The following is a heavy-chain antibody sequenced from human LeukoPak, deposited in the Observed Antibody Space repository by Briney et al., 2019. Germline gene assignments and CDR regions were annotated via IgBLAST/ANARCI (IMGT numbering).Heavy chain of an antibody. CDR1: GYTFTGYY. J-gene: IGHJ4*02. V-gene: IGHV1-46*01. CDR3: ARGGSEMATTTLFDY. Sequence: ASVKVSCKASGYTFTGYYMHWVRQAPGQGLEWMGIINPSGGSTSYAQKFQGRVTMTRDMSTSTVYMELSSLRSEDTAVYYCARGGSEMATTTLFDYWGQGTLVTVSS. D-gene: IGHD5-24*01. CDR2: INPSGGST.